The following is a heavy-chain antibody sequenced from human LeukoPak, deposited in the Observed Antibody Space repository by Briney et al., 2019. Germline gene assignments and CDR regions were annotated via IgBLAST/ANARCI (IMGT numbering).Heavy chain of an antibody. CDR3: ARPTSGVRGVIPFDY. CDR2: ISAYNGNT. J-gene: IGHJ4*02. Sequence: GASVKVSCKASGYTFTSYGISWVRQAPGQGLEWMGWISAYNGNTNYAQKLQGRVTMTTDTSTSTAYMELRSPRSDDTAVYYCARPTSGVRGVIPFDYWGQGTLVTVSS. CDR1: GYTFTSYG. D-gene: IGHD3-10*01. V-gene: IGHV1-18*01.